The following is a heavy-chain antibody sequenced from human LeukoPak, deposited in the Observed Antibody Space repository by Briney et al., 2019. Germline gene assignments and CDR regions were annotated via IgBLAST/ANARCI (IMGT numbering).Heavy chain of an antibody. CDR1: GYTFTGYY. CDR3: ARQFRACSGGSCPPGT. D-gene: IGHD2-15*01. V-gene: IGHV1-2*02. CDR2: INPNSGGT. J-gene: IGHJ1*01. Sequence: ASVTLSCKASGYTFTGYYMHWVRQAPGQGREGMGWINPNSGGTNYAQKFQGGVTMTRDTSISTAYMELSRLRSDDTAVYYCARQFRACSGGSCPPGTWGQGTLDSVSS.